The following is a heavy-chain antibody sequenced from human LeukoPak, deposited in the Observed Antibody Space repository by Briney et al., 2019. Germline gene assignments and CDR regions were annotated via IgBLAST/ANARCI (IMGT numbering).Heavy chain of an antibody. D-gene: IGHD6-13*01. CDR3: AKGSRIAAAANWFDP. V-gene: IGHV3-23*01. Sequence: GGSLRLSCAASGFTFSSYAMSWVRQAPGKGLERVSAISGSGGSTYYADSVKGRFTISRDNSKNTLYLQMNSLRVEDTAVYYCAKGSRIAAAANWFDPWGQGTLVTVSS. CDR1: GFTFSSYA. J-gene: IGHJ5*02. CDR2: ISGSGGST.